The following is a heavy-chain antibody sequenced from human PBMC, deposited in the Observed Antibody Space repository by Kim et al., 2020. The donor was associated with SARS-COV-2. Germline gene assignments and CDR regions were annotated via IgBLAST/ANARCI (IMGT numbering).Heavy chain of an antibody. CDR1: GDSVSSNSAA. J-gene: IGHJ4*02. CDR2: TYYRSKWYN. D-gene: IGHD6-19*01. V-gene: IGHV6-1*01. CDR3: ARSSTWLSGGQWLSDYFDY. Sequence: SQTLSLTCAISGDSVSSNSAAWNWIRQSPSRGLEWLGRTYYRSKWYNDYAVSVKSRITINPDTSKNQFSLQLNSVTPEDTAVYYCARSSTWLSGGQWLSDYFDYWGQGTLVTVSS.